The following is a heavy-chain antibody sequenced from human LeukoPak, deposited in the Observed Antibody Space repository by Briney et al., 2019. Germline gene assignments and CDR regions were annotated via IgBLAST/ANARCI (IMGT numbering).Heavy chain of an antibody. D-gene: IGHD4-17*01. J-gene: IGHJ6*02. Sequence: GASVKVSCKASGYTFTSYAMNWVRQAPGQGLEWMGWINTNTGNPTCAQGFTGRFVFSLDTSVSTAYLQISSLKAKDTAVYYCARIGGDYGDYQYYYYGMDVWGQGTTVTVSS. V-gene: IGHV7-4-1*02. CDR2: INTNTGNP. CDR1: GYTFTSYA. CDR3: ARIGGDYGDYQYYYYGMDV.